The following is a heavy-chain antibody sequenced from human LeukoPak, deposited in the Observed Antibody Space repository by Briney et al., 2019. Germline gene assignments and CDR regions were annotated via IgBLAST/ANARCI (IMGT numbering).Heavy chain of an antibody. CDR2: ISGSGGST. V-gene: IGHV3-23*01. CDR1: GFTFSSSA. CDR3: AKDKGIAAAPLDYMDV. Sequence: GGSLRLSCAASGFTFSSSAMSWVRQAPGKGLEWVSAISGSGGSTYYADSVKGRFAISRDNSKNTLYLQMSSLRAEDTAVYYCAKDKGIAAAPLDYMDVWGKGTTVTVSS. D-gene: IGHD6-13*01. J-gene: IGHJ6*03.